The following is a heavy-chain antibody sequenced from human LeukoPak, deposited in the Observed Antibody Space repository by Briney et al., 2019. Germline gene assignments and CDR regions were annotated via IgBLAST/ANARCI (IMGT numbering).Heavy chain of an antibody. CDR1: GGTFSSYA. CDR3: ATDYGGNSLPWY. CDR2: IIPIFGTA. V-gene: IGHV1-69*13. J-gene: IGHJ4*02. Sequence: SVKVSCKASGGTFSSYAISWVRQAPGQGLEWMGGIIPIFGTANYAQKFQGRVTITADESTSTAYMELSSLRSEDTAVYYCATDYGGNSLPWYWGQGTLVTVSS. D-gene: IGHD4-23*01.